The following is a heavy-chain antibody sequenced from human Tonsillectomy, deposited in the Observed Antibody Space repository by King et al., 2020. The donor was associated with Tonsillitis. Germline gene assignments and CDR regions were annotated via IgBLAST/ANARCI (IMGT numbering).Heavy chain of an antibody. Sequence: VQLQESGPGLVKPSETLSLTCTVSGGSISSYYWSWIRQPPGKGLEWIGYIYYSGSTNYNPSRKSRVTISVDTSKNQFSLQLSSVTAADTAVYYCAREVTVTPGAFDIWGQGTMVTVSS. J-gene: IGHJ3*02. CDR3: AREVTVTPGAFDI. CDR1: GGSISSYY. V-gene: IGHV4-59*01. CDR2: IYYSGST. D-gene: IGHD4-17*01.